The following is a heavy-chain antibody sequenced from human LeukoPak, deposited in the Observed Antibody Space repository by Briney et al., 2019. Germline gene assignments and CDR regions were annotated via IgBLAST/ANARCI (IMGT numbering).Heavy chain of an antibody. Sequence: GGSLRLSCAASGFTVSNNYMNWVRQAPGKGLEWVSVIYKDGTTYYADSVKGRFTISRDTSKNTLDLQMNSLRAEDTALYYCARDPGSMNGMDVWGQGTTVTVSS. CDR2: IYKDGTT. J-gene: IGHJ6*02. V-gene: IGHV3-66*01. CDR1: GFTVSNNY. D-gene: IGHD2/OR15-2a*01. CDR3: ARDPGSMNGMDV.